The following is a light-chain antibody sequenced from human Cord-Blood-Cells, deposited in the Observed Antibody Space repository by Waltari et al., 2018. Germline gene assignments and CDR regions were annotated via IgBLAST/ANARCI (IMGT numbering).Light chain of an antibody. Sequence: QSALTQPASVSGSPGQSITISCTGTSSDVGRYNLVSWYQQQPGKAPKLMIYEGSKRASGVSKRVSGSKAGKTVSLRSAWLQAEDEADYYCCSYAGSSTWVVGGGTKLTGL. V-gene: IGLV2-23*01. CDR2: EGS. J-gene: IGLJ3*02. CDR1: SSDVGRYNL. CDR3: CSYAGSSTWV.